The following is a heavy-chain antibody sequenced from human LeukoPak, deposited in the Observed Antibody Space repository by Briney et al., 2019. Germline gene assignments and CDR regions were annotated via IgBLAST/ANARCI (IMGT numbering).Heavy chain of an antibody. J-gene: IGHJ4*02. D-gene: IGHD3-22*01. V-gene: IGHV7-4-1*02. CDR1: GYTFTKYA. CDR2: IDTNTGNP. Sequence: ASVKVSCKGSGYTFTKYAISWVRQAPGQGPEYMGWIDTNTGNPTYAQGFTGRFVFSLDTSVSTAYLQISSLKAEDSAIYFCANCYDSSGFFAYWGQGTLVTVSS. CDR3: ANCYDSSGFFAY.